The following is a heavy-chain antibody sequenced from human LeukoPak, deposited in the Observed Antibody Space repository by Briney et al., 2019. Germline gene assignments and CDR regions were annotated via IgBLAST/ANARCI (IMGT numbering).Heavy chain of an antibody. V-gene: IGHV4-39*01. Sequence: SETLCLSCTVSGGSISSSSYYWGWIRQPPGKGLESIGSIYYSGSTYYNPSLKSRVTISVDTSKNQFSLKLSSVTAADTAVYYCARQGPPSPYPTVAATRSNWFDPWGQGTLVTVSS. CDR3: ARQGPPSPYPTVAATRSNWFDP. D-gene: IGHD2-15*01. CDR1: GGSISSSSYY. J-gene: IGHJ5*02. CDR2: IYYSGST.